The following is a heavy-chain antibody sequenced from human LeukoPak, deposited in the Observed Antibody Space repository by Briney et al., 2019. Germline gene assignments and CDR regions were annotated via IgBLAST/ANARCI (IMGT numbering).Heavy chain of an antibody. CDR1: GGSIGSYY. D-gene: IGHD6-6*01. CDR2: IQNSALYRATI. Sequence: SETLSLTCAVSGGSIGSYYWTWIRQPPGKGLEWIGYIQNSALYRATIKSSPSLQSRVSLPIDTSKKQVSLTVNSVTAADTAVYYCARLSSTLYYSMDVWGPGTAVTVSS. V-gene: IGHV4-4*08. CDR3: ARLSSTLYYSMDV. J-gene: IGHJ6*02.